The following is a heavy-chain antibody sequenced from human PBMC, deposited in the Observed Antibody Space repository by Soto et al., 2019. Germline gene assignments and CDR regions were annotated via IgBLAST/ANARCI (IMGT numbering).Heavy chain of an antibody. CDR1: GGSISSYY. D-gene: IGHD3-16*02. CDR3: ARSKGSYRWLDY. CDR2: IYYSGST. J-gene: IGHJ4*02. Sequence: PSETLSLTCTVSGGSISSYYWSWIRQPPGKGLEWIGYIYYSGSTNYNPSLKSRVTISVDTSKNQFSLKLSSVTAADTAVYYCARSKGSYRWLDYWGQGTLVTVSS. V-gene: IGHV4-59*08.